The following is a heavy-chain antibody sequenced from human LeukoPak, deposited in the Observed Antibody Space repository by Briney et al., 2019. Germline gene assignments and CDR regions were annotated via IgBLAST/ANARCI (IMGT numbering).Heavy chain of an antibody. CDR3: ARVVVVVAAGEHFDY. D-gene: IGHD2-15*01. CDR1: GGSVSSGSYY. V-gene: IGHV4-61*01. CDR2: IYYSGST. J-gene: IGHJ4*02. Sequence: PSETLSLTCTVSGGSVSSGSYYWSWIRQPPGKGLEWIGYIYYSGSTNYNPSLKSRVTISVDTSKNQFSLKLSSVTAADTAVYYCARVVVVVAAGEHFDYWGQGTLVTVSS.